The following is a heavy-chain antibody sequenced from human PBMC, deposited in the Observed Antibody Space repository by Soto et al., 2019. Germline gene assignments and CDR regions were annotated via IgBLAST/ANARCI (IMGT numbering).Heavy chain of an antibody. J-gene: IGHJ4*02. Sequence: QVQLQESGPGLVKPSQTLSLSCTVSGGSISDDDSYWSWIRQPPGKGLEWLGYIYYSGRTNYNPSLNSRLTISLATSKNQFSLRLTSVSAADTAVYYCARDRDNSPDYFDNRGQGTLVTVSS. CDR1: GGSISDDDSY. D-gene: IGHD1-1*01. V-gene: IGHV4-30-4*01. CDR2: IYYSGRT. CDR3: ARDRDNSPDYFDN.